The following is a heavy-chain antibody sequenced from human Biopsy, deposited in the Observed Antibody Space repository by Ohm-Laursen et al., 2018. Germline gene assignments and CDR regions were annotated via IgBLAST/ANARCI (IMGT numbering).Heavy chain of an antibody. J-gene: IGHJ5*02. CDR3: ARDYDTSGYYYVS. CDR1: GGPISNNNYY. CDR2: IFYRGST. Sequence: TLSLTCPVSGGPISNNNYYWGWIRQPPGKGLEWIGSIFYRGSTHYKPSLKSRVNMSVDTSKNQFSLKLNSVTAADTAVYYCARDYDTSGYYYVSWGQGTLVTVSS. D-gene: IGHD3-22*01. V-gene: IGHV4-39*01.